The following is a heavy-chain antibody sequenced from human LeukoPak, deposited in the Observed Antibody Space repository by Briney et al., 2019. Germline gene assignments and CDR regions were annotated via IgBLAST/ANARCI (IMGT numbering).Heavy chain of an antibody. CDR3: ARDWGIGRAPYGLDV. CDR2: ISHNGET. Sequence: SETLSLTCTVSGGSFSGNYWSWIRKPPGRGLEWIAYISHNGETSYNPSLKSRVSISVDPSKNQFSLNLESVTAADTAVYYCARDWGIGRAPYGLDVWGQGTTVIVSS. J-gene: IGHJ6*02. D-gene: IGHD6-13*01. V-gene: IGHV4-59*01. CDR1: GGSFSGNY.